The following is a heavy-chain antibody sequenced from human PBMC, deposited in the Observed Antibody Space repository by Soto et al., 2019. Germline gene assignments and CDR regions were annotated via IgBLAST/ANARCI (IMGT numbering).Heavy chain of an antibody. V-gene: IGHV1-69*01. CDR2: IIPIFGTA. Sequence: QVQLVQSGAEVKKPGSSVKVSCKASGGTFSSYAISWVRQAPGQGLEWMGGIIPIFGTANYAQKFQGRVTITADESTSTAYMELSSLRSEDTAVYYCARAVGRYCNGGSCYSQYFQHWGQGTLVTVSS. J-gene: IGHJ1*01. CDR3: ARAVGRYCNGGSCYSQYFQH. CDR1: GGTFSSYA. D-gene: IGHD2-15*01.